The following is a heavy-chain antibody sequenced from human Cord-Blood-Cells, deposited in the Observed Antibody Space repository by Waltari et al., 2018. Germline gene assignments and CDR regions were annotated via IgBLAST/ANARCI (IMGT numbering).Heavy chain of an antibody. CDR2: IYPGYSDT. V-gene: IGHV5-51*01. CDR3: ARRPIYYDSSGYYFDY. D-gene: IGHD3-22*01. Sequence: EVQLVQSGAEVKKPGESLKISCKGSGYSFTSYWIGWVRQMPGKGLEWMGIIYPGYSDTRYSPSFQGQVTISADKSISTAYLQWSSLKASDTAMYYCARRPIYYDSSGYYFDYWGQGTLVTVSS. CDR1: GYSFTSYW. J-gene: IGHJ4*02.